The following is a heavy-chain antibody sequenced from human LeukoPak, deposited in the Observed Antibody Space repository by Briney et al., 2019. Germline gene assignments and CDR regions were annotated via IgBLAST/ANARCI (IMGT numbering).Heavy chain of an antibody. CDR1: GFTFSSYW. CDR3: VRDNAYKFDY. D-gene: IGHD5-24*01. J-gene: IGHJ4*02. V-gene: IGHV3-74*01. CDR2: INTFGTTA. Sequence: PGGSLRLSCAVSGFTFSSYWMNWVRQVPGKGLVWVSHINTFGTTATYADSVKGRFTISRDNANNTLHLQMNSLRVEDTAVYYCVRDNAYKFDYWGQGTLVTVSS.